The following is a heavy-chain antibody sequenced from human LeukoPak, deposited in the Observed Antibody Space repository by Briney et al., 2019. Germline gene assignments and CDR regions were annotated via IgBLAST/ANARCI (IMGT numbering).Heavy chain of an antibody. V-gene: IGHV3-48*01. D-gene: IGHD1-26*01. CDR1: GFTFSSYA. Sequence: PGGSLRLSCAASGFTFSSYAMNWVRQAPGKGLEWVSFISSLSGTRDYADSVKGRFTISRDNAKNSLYLHMNSLRAEDTAVYYCARDQGGSYSYWGQGTLVTVSS. J-gene: IGHJ4*02. CDR2: ISSLSGTR. CDR3: ARDQGGSYSY.